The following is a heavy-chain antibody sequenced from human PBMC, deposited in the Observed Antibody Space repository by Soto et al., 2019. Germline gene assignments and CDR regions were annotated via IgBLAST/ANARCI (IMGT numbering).Heavy chain of an antibody. CDR1: GFNFSRYG. D-gene: IGHD3-16*01. V-gene: IGHV3-30*18. J-gene: IGHJ4*02. CDR3: AKDGGGYYFDQ. CDR2: ISYDGSNQ. Sequence: ESGGGVVQPGRSLRLSCAASGFNFSRYGMHWVRQAPGKGLEWVAVISYDGSNQYYADSMKGRFSISRDNSKNTLYLQMESLSTEDSAKYFCAKDGGGYYFDQWGQGTLVTVSS.